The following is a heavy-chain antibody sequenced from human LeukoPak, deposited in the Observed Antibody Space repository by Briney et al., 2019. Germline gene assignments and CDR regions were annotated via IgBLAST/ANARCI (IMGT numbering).Heavy chain of an antibody. V-gene: IGHV4-31*03. CDR2: IYYSGST. J-gene: IGHJ4*02. D-gene: IGHD3-22*01. CDR3: ARSGAGSISYYYDSSGYYDY. Sequence: SETLSLTCTVSGGSVSSGSYYWSWIRQHPGKGLEWIGYIYYSGSTYYNPSLKSRVTISVDTSKNQFSLKLSSVTAADTAVYYCARSGAGSISYYYDSSGYYDYWGQGTLVTVSS. CDR1: GGSVSSGSYY.